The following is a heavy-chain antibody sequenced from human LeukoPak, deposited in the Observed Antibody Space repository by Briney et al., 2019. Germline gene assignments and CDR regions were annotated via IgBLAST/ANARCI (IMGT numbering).Heavy chain of an antibody. D-gene: IGHD3-3*01. Sequence: ASVKVSCKASGYTFTSYGISWVRQAPGQGLEWMGWISAYNGNTNYAQKLQGRVTMTTDTSTSTAYMELRSPRSDDTAVYYCARARITIFGVGYYYGMDVWGRGTTVTVSS. CDR3: ARARITIFGVGYYYGMDV. J-gene: IGHJ6*02. CDR2: ISAYNGNT. V-gene: IGHV1-18*01. CDR1: GYTFTSYG.